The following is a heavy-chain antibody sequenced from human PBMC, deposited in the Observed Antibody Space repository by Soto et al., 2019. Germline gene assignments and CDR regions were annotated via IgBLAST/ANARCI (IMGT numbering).Heavy chain of an antibody. Sequence: GGSLRLSCAASGFTFSTYAMNWVRQAPGKGLEWVSGISGSGGSTYYADSVKGRFTIFRDNSKSTLFLQMNSLGVGDTALYYCARDREPDGIWTFDSWGQGTLVTVSS. CDR1: GFTFSTYA. CDR2: ISGSGGST. J-gene: IGHJ4*02. V-gene: IGHV3-23*01. CDR3: ARDREPDGIWTFDS. D-gene: IGHD3-9*01.